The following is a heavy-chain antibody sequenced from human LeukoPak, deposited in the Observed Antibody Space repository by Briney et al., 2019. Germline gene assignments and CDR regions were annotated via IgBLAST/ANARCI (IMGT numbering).Heavy chain of an antibody. Sequence: GSLRLSCAASGFIFRSYWMTWVRQAPGKGLEWVANIKQNGNERYYVDSVKGRFTISRDNAKNSLYLQMNSLRAEDTAVYYCAVLGIAVFEGVYWGQGTLVTVSS. CDR3: AVLGIAVFEGVY. D-gene: IGHD6-19*01. CDR1: GFIFRSYW. V-gene: IGHV3-7*01. J-gene: IGHJ4*02. CDR2: IKQNGNER.